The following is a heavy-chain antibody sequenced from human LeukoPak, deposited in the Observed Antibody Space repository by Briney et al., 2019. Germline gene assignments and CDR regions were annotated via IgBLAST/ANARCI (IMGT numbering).Heavy chain of an antibody. CDR2: ISGSGGST. J-gene: IGHJ4*02. V-gene: IGHV3-23*01. D-gene: IGHD3-22*01. CDR3: ANPTYYYDSSGYFPFDY. Sequence: PGGSLRLSCAASGFTFSSYAMSWVRQAPGKGLEWVSAISGSGGSTYYADSVKGRFTISRDNSNNTLYLQMNSLRAEDTAVYYCANPTYYYDSSGYFPFDYWGQGTLVTVSS. CDR1: GFTFSSYA.